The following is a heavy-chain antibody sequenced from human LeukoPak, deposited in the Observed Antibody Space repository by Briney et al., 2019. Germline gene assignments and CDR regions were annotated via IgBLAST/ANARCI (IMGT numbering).Heavy chain of an antibody. D-gene: IGHD2-2*02. CDR2: ISGSGGST. V-gene: IGHV3-23*01. CDR1: GFTFSSYA. CDR3: AKALDIVVVPAAISDY. Sequence: GGSLRLSCAASGFTFSSYAMSWVRQAPGKGLEWVSAISGSGGSTYYADSVKGRSTISRDNSKNTLYLQMNSLRAEDTAVYYCAKALDIVVVPAAISDYWGQGTLVTVSS. J-gene: IGHJ4*02.